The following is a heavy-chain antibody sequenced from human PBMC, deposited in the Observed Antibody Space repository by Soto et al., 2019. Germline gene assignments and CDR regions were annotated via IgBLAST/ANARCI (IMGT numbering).Heavy chain of an antibody. D-gene: IGHD3-10*01. V-gene: IGHV1-2*02. CDR1: GYTFTGYY. CDR3: ARALKGYGSAFDI. Sequence: ASVKVSCKASGYTFTGYYMHWVRQAPGQGLEWMGWINPNSGGTNYAQKFQGRVTMTRDTSISTAYMELSRLRSDDTAVYYCARALKGYGSAFDIWGQGTMVTVSS. CDR2: INPNSGGT. J-gene: IGHJ3*02.